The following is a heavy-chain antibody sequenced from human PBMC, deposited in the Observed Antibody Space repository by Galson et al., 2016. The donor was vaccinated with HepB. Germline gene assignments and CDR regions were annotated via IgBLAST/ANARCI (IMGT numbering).Heavy chain of an antibody. V-gene: IGHV3-30*04. CDR2: IWIDGSDK. CDR1: GFTLSSYA. CDR3: VRGFDSAYALDY. D-gene: IGHD5-12*01. Sequence: SLRLSCAASGFTLSSYAMHWVRQAPGKGLEWVALIWIDGSDKYYADTVKGRFTISRDNSKNTLYLEMDNLRVEDTALYYCVRGFDSAYALDYWGQGTLVTVSS. J-gene: IGHJ4*02.